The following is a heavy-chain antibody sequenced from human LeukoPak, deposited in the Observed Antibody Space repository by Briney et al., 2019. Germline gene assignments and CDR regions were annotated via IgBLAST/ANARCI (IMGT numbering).Heavy chain of an antibody. V-gene: IGHV1-18*01. J-gene: IGHJ3*02. CDR3: ARGSGYDSDAFDI. Sequence: ASVKVSCKASGYTFSSYDISWVRQAPGQGLEWMGWISVYDGNTNYAQKLQGRVTMTRDTSISTAYMELSRLRSDDTAVYYCARGSGYDSDAFDIWGQGTMVTVSS. CDR2: ISVYDGNT. CDR1: GYTFSSYD. D-gene: IGHD5-12*01.